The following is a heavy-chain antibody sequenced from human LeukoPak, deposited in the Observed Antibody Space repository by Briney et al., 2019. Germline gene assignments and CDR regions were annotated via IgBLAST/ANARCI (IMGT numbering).Heavy chain of an antibody. CDR1: GFTFSSYA. CDR2: ISGSGGST. V-gene: IGHV3-23*01. J-gene: IGHJ4*02. D-gene: IGHD3-3*01. CDR3: ARDPSSDLEWPSFDY. Sequence: GGSLRLSCAASGFTFSSYAMTWVRRAPGKGLEWVSVISGSGGSTYYADSVKGRFTISRDNSKSTLYLQMNSLRAEDTAVYYCARDPSSDLEWPSFDYWGQGTLVTVSS.